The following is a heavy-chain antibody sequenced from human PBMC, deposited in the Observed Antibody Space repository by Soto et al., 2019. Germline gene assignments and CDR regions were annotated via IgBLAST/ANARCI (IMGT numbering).Heavy chain of an antibody. CDR2: ISYDGSNK. CDR1: GFTFSSYA. CDR3: ARGNRCYSSSCSY. Sequence: GGSLRLSCAASGFTFSSYAMHWVRQAPGKGLEWVAVISYDGSNKYYADSVKGRFTISRDNSKNTLYLQMNSLRSEDTAVYYCARGNRCYSSSCSYWGQGTLVTVSS. J-gene: IGHJ4*02. V-gene: IGHV3-30-3*01. D-gene: IGHD6-6*01.